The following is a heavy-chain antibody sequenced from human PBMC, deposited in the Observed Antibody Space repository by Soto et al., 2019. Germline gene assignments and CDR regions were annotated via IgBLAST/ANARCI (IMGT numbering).Heavy chain of an antibody. V-gene: IGHV4-34*01. CDR1: GGSFSGYY. D-gene: IGHD6-6*01. Sequence: VQLQQWGAGLLKPSETLSLTCAVYGGSFSGYYWSWIRQPPGKGLEWIGEINHSGSTNYNPSLKSRVTISVDTSKNQFSLKLSSVTAADTAVYYCARVFYGSSSPNWFDPWGQGTLVTVSS. J-gene: IGHJ5*02. CDR2: INHSGST. CDR3: ARVFYGSSSPNWFDP.